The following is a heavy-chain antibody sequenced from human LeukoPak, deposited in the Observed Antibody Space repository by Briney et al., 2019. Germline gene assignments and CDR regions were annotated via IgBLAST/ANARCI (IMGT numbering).Heavy chain of an antibody. CDR2: INPNSGGT. CDR1: GYTFTGYY. J-gene: IGHJ4*02. D-gene: IGHD6-13*01. Sequence: ASVKVSCKASGYTFTGYYMHWVRQAPGQGLEWMGWINPNSGGTNYAQKFQGRVTMTRDTSISTAYMELSWLRSDDTAVYYCARVAAAGEQEFDYWGQGTLVTVSS. CDR3: ARVAAAGEQEFDY. V-gene: IGHV1-2*02.